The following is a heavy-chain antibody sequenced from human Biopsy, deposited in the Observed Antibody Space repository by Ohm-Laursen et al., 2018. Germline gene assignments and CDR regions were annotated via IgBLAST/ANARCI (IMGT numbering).Heavy chain of an antibody. V-gene: IGHV4-59*08. CDR1: GGSNSADL. J-gene: IGHJ4*02. Sequence: LSLTSSASGGSNSADLWTWIPPTPGQELVWIGYWYNSGSLIYNSSVKRRVTISIDTSKNPFSLPLSSVRAEDTAVYYCAQLSRRGYIIFFDYWGQGTLVTVSS. D-gene: IGHD5-12*01. CDR2: WYNSGSL. CDR3: AQLSRRGYIIFFDY.